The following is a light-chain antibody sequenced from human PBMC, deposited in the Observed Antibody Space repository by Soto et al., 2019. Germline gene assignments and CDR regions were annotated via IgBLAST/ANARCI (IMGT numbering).Light chain of an antibody. CDR1: QSVSSY. CDR3: QQYNNWS. J-gene: IGKJ1*01. CDR2: DAS. Sequence: EIVLTQSPATLSLSPGERSTLSCRASQSVSSYLAWYQQKPGQAPRLLIYDASNRATGIPARFSGSGSGTEFTLTISSLQSEDFAVYYCQQYNNWSFGQGTKVDIK. V-gene: IGKV3-11*01.